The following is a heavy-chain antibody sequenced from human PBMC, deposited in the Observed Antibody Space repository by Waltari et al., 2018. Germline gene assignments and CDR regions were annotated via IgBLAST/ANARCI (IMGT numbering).Heavy chain of an antibody. V-gene: IGHV5-51*01. CDR1: GYSFTSYW. Sequence: EVQLVQSGAEVKKPGESLKISCKGSGYSFTSYWIGWVRQMPGKGLEWMGIIYPGDSDTRYSPSFQGQVAISADKSISTAYLQWSSLKASDTAMYYCARHLAHWNDAHYYYGMDVWGQGTTVTVSS. CDR2: IYPGDSDT. J-gene: IGHJ6*02. D-gene: IGHD1-1*01. CDR3: ARHLAHWNDAHYYYGMDV.